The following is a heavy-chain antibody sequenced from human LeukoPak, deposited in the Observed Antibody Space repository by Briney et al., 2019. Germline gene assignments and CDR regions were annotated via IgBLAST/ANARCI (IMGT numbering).Heavy chain of an antibody. J-gene: IGHJ4*02. V-gene: IGHV1-46*04. CDR1: GYTFRNSY. D-gene: IGHD3-10*01. CDR3: AREGASFKWFGE. CDR2: INPSGGST. Sequence: ASVKVSCKASGYTFRNSYMHWVRQAPGQGVEWMGLINPSGGSTSYSYKLQGRVTMTRDMSTSTIYMELSSLRSEDTAVYYCAREGASFKWFGEWGQGTLITVSS.